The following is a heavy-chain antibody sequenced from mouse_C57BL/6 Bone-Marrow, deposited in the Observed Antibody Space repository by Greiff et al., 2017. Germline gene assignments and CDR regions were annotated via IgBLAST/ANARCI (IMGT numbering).Heavy chain of an antibody. CDR2: INPGSGGT. V-gene: IGHV1-54*01. J-gene: IGHJ4*01. CDR3: ARGSFAY. CDR1: GYAFTNYL. Sequence: QVHVKQSGAELVRPGTSVKVSCKASGYAFTNYLREWVKQRPGQGLEWIGVINPGSGGTNYNDKFKGKATLTADKSSSTADMQLSSLTSEDSAVYFCARGSFAYWGQGTSVTVSS.